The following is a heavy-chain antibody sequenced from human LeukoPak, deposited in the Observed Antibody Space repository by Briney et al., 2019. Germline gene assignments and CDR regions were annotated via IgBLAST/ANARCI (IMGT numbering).Heavy chain of an antibody. J-gene: IGHJ4*02. V-gene: IGHV4-31*03. D-gene: IGHD1-26*01. CDR3: ARVIGDCFDY. CDR2: IYYSGST. CDR1: GVSISSGGYY. Sequence: SETLSLTCTVSGVSISSGGYYWSWIRQHPGKGLEWIGYIYYSGSTYYNPSLKSRVTISVDTSKNQFSLKLSSVTAADTAVYYCARVIGDCFDYWGQGTLVTVSS.